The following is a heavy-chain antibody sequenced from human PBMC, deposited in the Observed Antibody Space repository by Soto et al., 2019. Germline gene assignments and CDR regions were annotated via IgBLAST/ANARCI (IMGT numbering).Heavy chain of an antibody. CDR3: ARGGCSSTTCHRGDY. V-gene: IGHV3-7*03. Sequence: GGSLRLSCAASGFTFSSYWMIWVRQAPEKGLEWVGNIRQDGSEKHYVDSVKGRFTISRDNAKNSLYLQMSSLRAEDTAGYYCARGGCSSTTCHRGDYWGQGTLVTVSS. J-gene: IGHJ4*02. CDR2: IRQDGSEK. D-gene: IGHD2-2*01. CDR1: GFTFSSYW.